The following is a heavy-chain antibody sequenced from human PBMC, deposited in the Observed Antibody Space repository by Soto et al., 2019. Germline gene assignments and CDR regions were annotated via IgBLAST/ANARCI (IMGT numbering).Heavy chain of an antibody. CDR1: GGSISSGGYY. CDR3: ARVAILRFLEWSQDYYYYYYMDV. J-gene: IGHJ6*03. CDR2: IYYSGST. Sequence: SETLSLTCTVSGGSISSGGYYWSWIRQHPGKGLEWIGYIYYSGSTYYNPSLKSRVTISVDTSKNQFSLKLSSVTAADTAVYYCARVAILRFLEWSQDYYYYYYMDVWGKGTTVTVSS. V-gene: IGHV4-31*03. D-gene: IGHD3-3*01.